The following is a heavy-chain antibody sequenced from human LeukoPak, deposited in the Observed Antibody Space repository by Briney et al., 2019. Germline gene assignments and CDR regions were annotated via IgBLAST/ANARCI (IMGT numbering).Heavy chain of an antibody. D-gene: IGHD2-8*01. CDR3: TTDASPYCTDGMCYTGGNFDS. CDR2: IKSRTDGGIM. CDR1: GFTFSNTW. V-gene: IGHV3-15*01. J-gene: IGHJ4*02. Sequence: PGGSLRLSCAASGFTFSNTWMSWVRQAPGKGLEWVGRIKSRTDGGIMDYAAPVKGRFTISRDDSKNTLYLQMGSLKTEDTAVYYCTTDASPYCTDGMCYTGGNFDSWGQGTLVTVSS.